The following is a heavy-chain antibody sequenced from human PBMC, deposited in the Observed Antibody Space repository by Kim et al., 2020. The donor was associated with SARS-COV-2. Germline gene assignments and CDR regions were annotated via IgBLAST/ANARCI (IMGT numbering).Heavy chain of an antibody. CDR3: ARGGYSYGPPDY. V-gene: IGHV1-3*01. J-gene: IGHJ4*02. D-gene: IGHD5-18*01. Sequence: KYSQKFQGRGTITRDTSASTAYMELSSLRSEDTAVYYCARGGYSYGPPDYWGQGTLVTVSS.